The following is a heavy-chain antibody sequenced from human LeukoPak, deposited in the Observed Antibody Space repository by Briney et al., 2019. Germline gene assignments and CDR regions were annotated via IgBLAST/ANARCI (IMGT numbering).Heavy chain of an antibody. CDR3: ATGDTAMGKFDY. V-gene: IGHV1-18*01. J-gene: IGHJ4*02. CDR1: GYTFTSYG. Sequence: ASVKVSCKASGYTFTSYGIAWVRQAPGQGLESMGWISSYDGNTNYAQKFQGRVTMTEDTSTDTAYMELSSLRSEDTAVYYCATGDTAMGKFDYWGQGTLVTVSS. CDR2: ISSYDGNT. D-gene: IGHD5-18*01.